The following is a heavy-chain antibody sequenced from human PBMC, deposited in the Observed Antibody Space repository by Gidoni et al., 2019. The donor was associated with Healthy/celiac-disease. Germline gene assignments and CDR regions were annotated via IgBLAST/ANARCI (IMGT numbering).Heavy chain of an antibody. CDR2: ISSSSSYI. CDR3: ARDFGSGWCGFVY. Sequence: EVQLGESGGGLVKPGGSLRLSCAASEFTFSSYRMNWVRQAPGNGLEWVSSISSSSSYIYYADSVKGRFTISRDNAKNSLYLQMNSLSAEDTAVYYCARDFGSGWCGFVYWGQGTLVTVSS. V-gene: IGHV3-21*01. CDR1: EFTFSSYR. J-gene: IGHJ4*02. D-gene: IGHD6-19*01.